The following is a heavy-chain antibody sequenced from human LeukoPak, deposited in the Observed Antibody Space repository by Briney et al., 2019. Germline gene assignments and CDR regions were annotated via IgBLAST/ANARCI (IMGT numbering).Heavy chain of an antibody. J-gene: IGHJ4*02. CDR2: ISSSGSTI. V-gene: IGHV3-48*03. CDR3: AREREYYDSSGPDY. D-gene: IGHD3-22*01. Sequence: SGGSLRLSCAASGFTFSSYEMNWVRQAPGKGLEWVSYISSSGSTIYYADSVKGRFTISRDNAKNSLYLQMNSLRAEDTAVYYCAREREYYDSSGPDYWGQGTLVTVSS. CDR1: GFTFSSYE.